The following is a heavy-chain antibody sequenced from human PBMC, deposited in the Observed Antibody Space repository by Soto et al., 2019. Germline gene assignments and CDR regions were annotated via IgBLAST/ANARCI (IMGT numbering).Heavy chain of an antibody. CDR1: GGSISSSSYY. Sequence: SETLSLTCTVSGGSISSSSYYWGWIRQPPGKGLEWIGSIYYSGSTYYNLSLKSRVTISVHTHKNQFSLKLSPVTAADTAVYFCARLPGYSSGDTCPIDFWGQGTLVTVSS. J-gene: IGHJ4*02. CDR2: IYYSGST. D-gene: IGHD2-15*01. V-gene: IGHV4-39*01. CDR3: ARLPGYSSGDTCPIDF.